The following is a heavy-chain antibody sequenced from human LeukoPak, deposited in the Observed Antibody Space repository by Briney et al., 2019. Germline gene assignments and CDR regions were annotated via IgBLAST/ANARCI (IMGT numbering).Heavy chain of an antibody. CDR3: ARGADQEFDF. J-gene: IGHJ4*01. V-gene: IGHV1-46*01. CDR1: GYTFTSYY. Sequence: ASVKVSCKASGYTFTSYYMHWVRQAPGQGLEWMGMINPRDGSTRTLQRFQGRLTMTRDTSTSTLYMGLSSLRSEDTATYFCARGADQEFDFWGQGTLATVSS. CDR2: INPRDGST.